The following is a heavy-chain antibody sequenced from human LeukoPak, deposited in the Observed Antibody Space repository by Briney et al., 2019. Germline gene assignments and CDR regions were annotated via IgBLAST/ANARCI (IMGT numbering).Heavy chain of an antibody. CDR2: ISAYNGDT. D-gene: IGHD2-21*02. CDR1: GYTFTTFG. J-gene: IGHJ5*02. V-gene: IGHV1-18*01. CDR3: ARSGDGNWFDP. Sequence: ASVKVSCKASGYTFTTFGVSWVRQAPGQGLEWMGWISAYNGDTNYAQKFQGRVTMTTDTSTYTAYMELRSLRSDDTAVYYCARSGDGNWFDPWGQGTLVIGSS.